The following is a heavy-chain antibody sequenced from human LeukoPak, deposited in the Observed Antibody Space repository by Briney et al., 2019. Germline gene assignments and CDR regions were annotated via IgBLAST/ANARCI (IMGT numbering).Heavy chain of an antibody. V-gene: IGHV1-18*01. J-gene: IGHJ4*02. CDR2: ISAYNGNT. CDR3: ARDKREGDPPGY. Sequence: ASVKVSCKASGYTFTSYGINWVRQAPGQGLEWMGWISAYNGNTNYAQKFQGRVTMTRDTSISTAYMELSRLRSDDAAVYYCARDKREGDPPGYWGQGTLVTVSS. CDR1: GYTFTSYG. D-gene: IGHD3-10*01.